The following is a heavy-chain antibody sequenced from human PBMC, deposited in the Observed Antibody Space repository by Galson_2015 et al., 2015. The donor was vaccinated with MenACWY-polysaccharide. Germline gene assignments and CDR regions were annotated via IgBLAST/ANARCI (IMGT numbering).Heavy chain of an antibody. Sequence: SLRLSCAASGFTFSSYWMSWVRQAPGKGLEWVANIKQDGSEKYYVDSVKGRFTISRDNAKNSLYLQMNSLRAEDTAVYYCARDSPFWSDLSGFDYWGQGTLVTVSS. CDR1: GFTFSSYW. J-gene: IGHJ4*02. D-gene: IGHD3-3*01. V-gene: IGHV3-7*01. CDR2: IKQDGSEK. CDR3: ARDSPFWSDLSGFDY.